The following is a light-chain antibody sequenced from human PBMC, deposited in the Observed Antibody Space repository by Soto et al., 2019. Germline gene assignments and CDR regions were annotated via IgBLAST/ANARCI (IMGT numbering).Light chain of an antibody. Sequence: DIQMTPSPSTLSASVGDRVTITCRASQSISSWLAWYQQKPGKAPKLLIYDASSLESGAPSRFSGSGSGTEFTLTISSMQPDDFATYYCQQYNSYRTFGQGTKV. CDR1: QSISSW. V-gene: IGKV1-5*01. J-gene: IGKJ1*01. CDR2: DAS. CDR3: QQYNSYRT.